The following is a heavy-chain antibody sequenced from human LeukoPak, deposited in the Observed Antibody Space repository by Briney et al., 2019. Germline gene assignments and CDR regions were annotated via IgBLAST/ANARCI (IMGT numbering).Heavy chain of an antibody. V-gene: IGHV3-23*01. CDR1: GSTFSSYA. D-gene: IGHD3-3*01. CDR2: ISGSGGST. Sequence: GGSLRLSCAASGSTFSSYAMSWVRQAPGKGLEWVSAISGSGGSTYYADSVKGRFTISRDNSKNTLYLQMNSLRAEDTAVYYCAKGAYYDFWSGYYTDYYYYYMDVWGKGTTVTVSS. J-gene: IGHJ6*03. CDR3: AKGAYYDFWSGYYTDYYYYYMDV.